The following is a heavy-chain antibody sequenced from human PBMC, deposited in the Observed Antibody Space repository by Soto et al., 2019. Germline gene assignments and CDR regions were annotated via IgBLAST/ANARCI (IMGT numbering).Heavy chain of an antibody. CDR2: ILPMLDIT. V-gene: IGHV1-69*02. CDR3: TLGSWSAETFDI. J-gene: IGHJ3*02. Sequence: QVQLVQSGAEVKKPGSSVKVSCKASGGTFSTYTIIWVRQAPGQGLEWMGRILPMLDITNSAQRFQGRVTITAEKYTSPAYLELSSLRSEDTALYYCTLGSWSAETFDIWGRGTMVTVSS. D-gene: IGHD6-13*01. CDR1: GGTFSTYT.